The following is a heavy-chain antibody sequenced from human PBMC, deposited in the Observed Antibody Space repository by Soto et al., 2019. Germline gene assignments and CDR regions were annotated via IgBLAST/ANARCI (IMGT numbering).Heavy chain of an antibody. CDR3: ARPDGATYNFRY. V-gene: IGHV3-23*01. CDR1: GFTLNAYS. J-gene: IGHJ4*02. Sequence: DVQLLESGGRLVQPGGSLRLSCAASGFTLNAYSLSWVRQAPGKGLEWVSAISTTGGSTYYADPVKGRFTISRDNSQNTLSLQMNSLRAEDTAVYYCARPDGATYNFRYWGQGTLVTVSS. CDR2: ISTTGGST. D-gene: IGHD1-1*01.